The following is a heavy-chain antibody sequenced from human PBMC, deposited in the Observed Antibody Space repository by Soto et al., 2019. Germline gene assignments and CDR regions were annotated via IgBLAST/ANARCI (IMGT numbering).Heavy chain of an antibody. CDR1: GFTFSSYG. D-gene: IGHD3-22*01. CDR3: AKGSTLDYYDSSGLWY. J-gene: IGHJ4*02. V-gene: IGHV3-30*18. Sequence: QVQLVESGGGVVQPGRSLRLSCAASGFTFSSYGMHWVRQAPGKGLEWVAVISYDGSNKYYADSVKGRFTISRDNSKNTLYLQMNSLRAEDTAVYYCAKGSTLDYYDSSGLWYWGQGTLVTVSS. CDR2: ISYDGSNK.